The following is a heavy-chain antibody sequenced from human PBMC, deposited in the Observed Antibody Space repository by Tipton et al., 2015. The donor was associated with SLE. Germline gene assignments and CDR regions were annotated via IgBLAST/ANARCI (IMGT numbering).Heavy chain of an antibody. CDR3: ARCDMPAGAWYVAEYFQH. V-gene: IGHV4-31*03. CDR2: IYYSGST. Sequence: TLSLTCTVSGGSIRNPDYYWSWIRQHPGKGLEWIGHIYYSGSTYYNPSLKSRVTISVDTSKNQFSLKLSSVTAADTAVYYCARCDMPAGAWYVAEYFQHWGPGTLVIVSS. J-gene: IGHJ1*01. D-gene: IGHD6-19*01. CDR1: GGSIRNPDYY.